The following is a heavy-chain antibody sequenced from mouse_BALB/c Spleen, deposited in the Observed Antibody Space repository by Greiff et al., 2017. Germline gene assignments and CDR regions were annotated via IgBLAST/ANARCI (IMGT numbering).Heavy chain of an antibody. CDR2: INPYNDGT. CDR1: GYTFTSYV. D-gene: IGHD2-4*01. CDR3: ARRAPLYYDYDGGFAY. Sequence: EVKLMESGPELVKPGASVKMSCKASGYTFTSYVMHWVKQKPGQGLEWIGYINPYNDGTKYNEKFKGKATLTSDKSSSTAYMELSSLTSEDSAVYYCARRAPLYYDYDGGFAYWGQGTLVTVSA. V-gene: IGHV1-14*01. J-gene: IGHJ3*01.